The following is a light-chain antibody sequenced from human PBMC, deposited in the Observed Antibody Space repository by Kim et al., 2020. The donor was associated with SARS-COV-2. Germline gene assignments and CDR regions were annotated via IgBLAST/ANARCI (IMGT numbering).Light chain of an antibody. V-gene: IGKV1-5*01. CDR3: QQYNSDSSVT. CDR2: DAS. CDR1: QSISSW. J-gene: IGKJ4*01. Sequence: SGGDSVTIPCRASQSISSWLAWYQQKPGNAPKVLIYDASSLKSGVPSRFSGSGSGTEFTLTISSLQPDDFATYYCQQYNSDSSVTFGGGTKVDIK.